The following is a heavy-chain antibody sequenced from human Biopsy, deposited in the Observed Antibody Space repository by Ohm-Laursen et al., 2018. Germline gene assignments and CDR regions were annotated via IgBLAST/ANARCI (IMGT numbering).Heavy chain of an antibody. CDR2: INSSGSTK. D-gene: IGHD2-15*01. V-gene: IGHV3-11*01. CDR3: ARAVGIAAAPIDY. Sequence: SLRLSCAASGFPVSDYYMSWIRQAPGRGLEWASDINSSGSTKYHAESVKGRFTISRDNAMNSVYLQMNSLRGEDKAVYYCARAVGIAAAPIDYWGQGTLVTVSS. CDR1: GFPVSDYY. J-gene: IGHJ4*02.